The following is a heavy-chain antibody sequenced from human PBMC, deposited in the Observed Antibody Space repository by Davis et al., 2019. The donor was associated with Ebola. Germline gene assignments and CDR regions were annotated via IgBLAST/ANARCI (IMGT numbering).Heavy chain of an antibody. CDR3: ARGGGYSFAPDF. V-gene: IGHV4-34*01. CDR2: INHSGST. CDR1: GGSFSGYY. Sequence: SETLSLTCAVYGGSFSGYYWSWIRQPPGKGLEWIGEINHSGSTNYNPSLKSRVTISVDTSKNQFSLKLSSVTAADTAVYYCARGGGYSFAPDFWGQGTLVTVS. J-gene: IGHJ4*02. D-gene: IGHD5-18*01.